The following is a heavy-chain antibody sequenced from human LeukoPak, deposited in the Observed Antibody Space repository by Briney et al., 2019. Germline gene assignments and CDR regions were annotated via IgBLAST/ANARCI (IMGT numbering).Heavy chain of an antibody. V-gene: IGHV4-4*02. CDR3: ARGGYYGSGNDFRFDP. Sequence: SETLSLTCAVSGGSISSNNWWSWVRQPPNKGLEWIGEMYHSGSAIYNPSLKSRVTISVDKSKNQFSLKLSSVTAADTAVYYCARGGYYGSGNDFRFDPWGQGTLVTVSS. CDR2: MYHSGSA. CDR1: GGSISSNNW. D-gene: IGHD3-10*01. J-gene: IGHJ5*02.